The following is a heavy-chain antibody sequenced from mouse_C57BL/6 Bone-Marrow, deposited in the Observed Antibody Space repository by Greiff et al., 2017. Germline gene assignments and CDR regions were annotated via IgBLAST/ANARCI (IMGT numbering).Heavy chain of an antibody. CDR3: AGEGIYYDYETC. J-gene: IGHJ3*01. CDR1: GFTFSSYA. CDR2: ISSGGDYI. Sequence: EVKLVESGEGLVKPGGSLKLSCAASGFTFSSYAMSWVRQTPEKRLEWVAYISSGGDYIYYADTVKGRFTISRDNARNTLYLQMSSLKSEDTAMYYCAGEGIYYDYETCWGQGALVTVS. D-gene: IGHD2-4*01. V-gene: IGHV5S21*01.